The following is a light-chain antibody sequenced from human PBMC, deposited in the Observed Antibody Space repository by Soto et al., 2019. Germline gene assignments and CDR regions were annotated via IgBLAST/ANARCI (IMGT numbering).Light chain of an antibody. CDR3: QQFGTSPPVT. V-gene: IGKV3-20*01. CDR2: GTS. CDR1: QSASH. J-gene: IGKJ2*01. Sequence: EIVLTQSPGTLSLSPGERATLSCRASQSASHLAWYQQKPGQAPRLLIYGTSSRPTGIPDRFSGSGSGTDFTLTISRLGPEDFAVYYCQQFGTSPPVTFGQGTKLEIK.